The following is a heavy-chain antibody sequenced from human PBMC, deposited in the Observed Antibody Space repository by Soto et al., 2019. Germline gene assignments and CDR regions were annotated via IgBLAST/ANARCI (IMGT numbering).Heavy chain of an antibody. D-gene: IGHD1-1*01. CDR1: GGSISTYY. Sequence: QLLLQESGPGLVKPWETLSLTCTVSGGSISTYYWSWIRQPPGKALEWIGYVYYSGNTNYNPSFKSRVTMSVDTSKNQVSLDLDSLTAADTAVYYCARSRDERTQSKNWFDPWGQGTLVTVSA. CDR2: VYYSGNT. CDR3: ARSRDERTQSKNWFDP. J-gene: IGHJ5*02. V-gene: IGHV4-59*01.